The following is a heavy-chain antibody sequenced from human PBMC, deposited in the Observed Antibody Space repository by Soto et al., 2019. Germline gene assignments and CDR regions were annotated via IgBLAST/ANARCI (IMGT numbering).Heavy chain of an antibody. J-gene: IGHJ6*03. D-gene: IGHD2-15*01. V-gene: IGHV3-23*01. CDR1: GFTFSSYA. Sequence: GGSLRLSCAASGFTFSSYAMSWVRQAPGKGLEWVSAISGSGGSTYYADSVKGRFTISRDNSKNTLYLQMNSLRAEDTAVYYCAKVSGGYCSGGSCYPRLGYYYYMDVWGKGTTVTVSS. CDR2: ISGSGGST. CDR3: AKVSGGYCSGGSCYPRLGYYYYMDV.